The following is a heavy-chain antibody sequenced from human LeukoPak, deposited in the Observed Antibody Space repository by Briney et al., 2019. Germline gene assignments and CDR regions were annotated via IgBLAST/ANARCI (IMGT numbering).Heavy chain of an antibody. CDR1: GYTFTSYG. V-gene: IGHV1-18*01. J-gene: IGHJ4*02. Sequence: ASVKVSCKASGYTFTSYGISWVRQAPGQGLEWMGWISAYNGNTNYAQKLQGRVTMTTDTSTSTAYMELRSLRSDDTAVYYCARGLPYYYDSSGDFDYWGRGTLVTVSS. CDR3: ARGLPYYYDSSGDFDY. D-gene: IGHD3-22*01. CDR2: ISAYNGNT.